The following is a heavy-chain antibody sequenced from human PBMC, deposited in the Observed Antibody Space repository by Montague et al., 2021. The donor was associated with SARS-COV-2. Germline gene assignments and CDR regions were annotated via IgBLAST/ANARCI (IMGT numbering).Heavy chain of an antibody. CDR2: SNDRGSS. V-gene: IGHV4-34*01. CDR3: ARGQVTISGVLIFIPAAGPLDV. Sequence: SETLSLTCAVYGGSFTDFYWTWIRQPPGKGLEWIGESNDRGSSNYNPSLKNRVTISVDKSKNQISLKLTSVTAADTAVYYCARGQVTISGVLIFIPAAGPLDVWGQGTLVTVSS. D-gene: IGHD3-3*01. J-gene: IGHJ3*01. CDR1: GGSFTDFY.